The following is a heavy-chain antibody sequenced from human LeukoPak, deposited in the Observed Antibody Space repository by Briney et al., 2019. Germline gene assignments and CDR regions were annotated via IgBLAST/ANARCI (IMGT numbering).Heavy chain of an antibody. Sequence: PGGSLRLSCAGSGFSFSSYGMHWVRQAPGKGLEWVSSISSSSSYIYYADSVKGRFTISRDNAKNSLYLQMNSLRAEDTAVNYCASSYYGSGSNHLYYFDYWGQGTLVTVSS. CDR3: ASSYYGSGSNHLYYFDY. CDR2: ISSSSSYI. V-gene: IGHV3-21*01. D-gene: IGHD3-10*01. CDR1: GFSFSSYG. J-gene: IGHJ4*02.